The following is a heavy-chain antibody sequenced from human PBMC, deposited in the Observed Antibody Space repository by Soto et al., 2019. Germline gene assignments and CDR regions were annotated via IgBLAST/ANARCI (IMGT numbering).Heavy chain of an antibody. CDR2: LYHSGSP. CDR3: ARLHYSDRSIDY. J-gene: IGHJ4*02. D-gene: IGHD3-22*01. CDR1: GGSITSNSHH. Sequence: XTLSLPCSVSGGSITSNSHHWGWIRQPPGKGLEWIGSLYHSGSPYVNPSLKSRVTISLDTPKNQFSLWLSSATAADTAVYYCARLHYSDRSIDYWGQGTLVTVSS. V-gene: IGHV4-39*01.